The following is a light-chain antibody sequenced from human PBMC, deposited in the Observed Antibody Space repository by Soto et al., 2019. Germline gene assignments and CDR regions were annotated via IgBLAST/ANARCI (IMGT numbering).Light chain of an antibody. CDR3: QQYGSSPLT. Sequence: EIVLTQSPRTLSLSPGERATLSCRASQSVSSSFLAWYQQKPGQAPRLLIYGASSRATGIPDRFSGSGSGTDFTLTISRLEPEDVAVYYCQQYGSSPLTFGGGTKVEIK. CDR2: GAS. J-gene: IGKJ4*01. CDR1: QSVSSSF. V-gene: IGKV3-20*01.